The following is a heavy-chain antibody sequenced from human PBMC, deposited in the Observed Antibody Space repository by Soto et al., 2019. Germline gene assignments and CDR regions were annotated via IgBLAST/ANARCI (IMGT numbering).Heavy chain of an antibody. CDR3: AQTTPSIYYFDH. J-gene: IGHJ4*02. CDR1: GFRFSSYA. V-gene: IGHV3-23*01. Sequence: GGSLRLSCAASGFRFSSYAMSWVRQAPGKGLEWVSAISAGGGNTYYRDSVKGRFTISRDNSKNTLYLQMNSLRVEDTAVYFCAQTTPSIYYFDHWGQGTLVTVSS. CDR2: ISAGGGNT. D-gene: IGHD1-1*01.